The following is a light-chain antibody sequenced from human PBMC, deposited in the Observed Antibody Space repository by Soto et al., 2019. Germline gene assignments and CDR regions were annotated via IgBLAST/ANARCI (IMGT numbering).Light chain of an antibody. Sequence: QSALTQPASVSGSPGQSITISCTGTSSDVGGYNYVSWYQQHPGKAPKLMIYEVSNRPSGVSTRFSGSKSGNTASLTISGLQAEDEADDYCSSYTSSSNYVFGTGTKLTVL. CDR3: SSYTSSSNYV. V-gene: IGLV2-14*01. CDR1: SSDVGGYNY. CDR2: EVS. J-gene: IGLJ1*01.